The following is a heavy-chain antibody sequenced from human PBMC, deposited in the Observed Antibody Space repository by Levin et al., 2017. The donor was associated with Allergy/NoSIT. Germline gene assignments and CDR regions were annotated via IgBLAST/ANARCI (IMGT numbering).Heavy chain of an antibody. J-gene: IGHJ4*02. V-gene: IGHV3-48*01. CDR1: GFILRTSD. D-gene: IGHD7-27*01. CDR2: ITKPSRTI. CDR3: VTDESGDEDFDY. Sequence: PGGSLRLSCAASGFILRTSDMNWVRQAPGKGLEWISFITKPSRTISYADSVKGRFTVSRDNAKNSLYLDMNSLRAEDTAVYYCVTDESGDEDFDYWGQGTLVTVSS.